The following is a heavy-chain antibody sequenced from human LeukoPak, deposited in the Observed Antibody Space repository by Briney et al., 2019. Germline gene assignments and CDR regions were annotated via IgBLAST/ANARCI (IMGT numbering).Heavy chain of an antibody. Sequence: GSLRLSCAASGFTFNNYAMSWLRQPPGKGLEYIGYIYYSGSTNYNPSLKSRVTISVDTSKNQFSLKLTSVTAADTAVYYCATAGPISGRHNYFDSWGQGTLVTVSS. D-gene: IGHD3-10*01. V-gene: IGHV4-59*01. CDR3: ATAGPISGRHNYFDS. J-gene: IGHJ4*02. CDR1: GFTFNNYA. CDR2: IYYSGST.